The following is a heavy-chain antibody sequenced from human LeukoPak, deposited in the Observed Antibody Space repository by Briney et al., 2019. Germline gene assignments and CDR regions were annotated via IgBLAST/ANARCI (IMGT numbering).Heavy chain of an antibody. Sequence: SETLSLTCTVSGGSISSGSYYWSWIRQPAGKGLEWIERIYTSGSTNYNPSLKSRVTISVDTSKNQFSLKLSSVTAADTAVYYCARERSDDFWSGSPSGAFDYWGQGTLVTVSS. J-gene: IGHJ4*02. D-gene: IGHD3-3*01. CDR3: ARERSDDFWSGSPSGAFDY. CDR2: IYTSGST. V-gene: IGHV4-61*02. CDR1: GGSISSGSYY.